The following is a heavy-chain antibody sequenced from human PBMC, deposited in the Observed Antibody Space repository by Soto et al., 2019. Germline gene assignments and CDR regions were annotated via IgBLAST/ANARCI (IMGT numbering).Heavy chain of an antibody. Sequence: AETLSLTCAFSVVSISSYDWSWIRHPAGKGLEWIGRIYTSGSTNYNPSLQSRVTMSVDTSKKQFSLKLSSVTAAETAVYYCARASYVSTRYSIAYSEYWGQGTLGILS. CDR3: ARASYVSTRYSIAYSEY. V-gene: IGHV4-4*07. D-gene: IGHD3-10*01. J-gene: IGHJ4*02. CDR1: VVSISSYD. CDR2: IYTSGST.